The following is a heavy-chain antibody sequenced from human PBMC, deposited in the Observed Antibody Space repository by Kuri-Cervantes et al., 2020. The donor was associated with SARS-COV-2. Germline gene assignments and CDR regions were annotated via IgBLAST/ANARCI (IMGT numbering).Heavy chain of an antibody. D-gene: IGHD6-19*01. J-gene: IGHJ4*02. Sequence: GGSLRLSCAASGLTFSSYAMHWVRQAPGKRLEWVAVISYDGSNKYYADSVKGRFTISRDNSMNTLYLQMNSLRAEDTAVYYCARPLMAGPHYFDFWGQGTLVTVSS. CDR1: GLTFSSYA. V-gene: IGHV3-30-3*01. CDR3: ARPLMAGPHYFDF. CDR2: ISYDGSNK.